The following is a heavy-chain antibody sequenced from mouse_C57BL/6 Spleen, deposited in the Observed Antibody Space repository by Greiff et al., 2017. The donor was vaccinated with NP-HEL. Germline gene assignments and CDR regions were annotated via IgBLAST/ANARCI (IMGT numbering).Heavy chain of an antibody. CDR2: IYPGDGDT. CDR3: ARKSDYDYDFDY. CDR1: GYAFSSYW. Sequence: LVESGAELVKPGASVKISCKASGYAFSSYWMNWVKQRPGKGLEWIGQIYPGDGDTNYNGKFKGKATLTADKSSSTAYMQLSSLTSEDSAVYFCARKSDYDYDFDYWGQGTTLTVSS. V-gene: IGHV1-80*01. D-gene: IGHD2-4*01. J-gene: IGHJ2*01.